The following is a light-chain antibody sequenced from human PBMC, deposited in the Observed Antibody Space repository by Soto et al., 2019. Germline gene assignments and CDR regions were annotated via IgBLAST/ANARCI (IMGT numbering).Light chain of an antibody. CDR1: QDINVY. V-gene: IGKV1-39*01. CDR3: QHGYVAPYN. J-gene: IGKJ2*01. Sequence: DIQMTQSPSSLSASVGDTVSITCGASQDINVYLNWYQQKPGEVPKLLIYSASSLHSGVPSRFTGSGSETDFTLTIRSLQPEDFATYYSQHGYVAPYNFGQGTKVDIK. CDR2: SAS.